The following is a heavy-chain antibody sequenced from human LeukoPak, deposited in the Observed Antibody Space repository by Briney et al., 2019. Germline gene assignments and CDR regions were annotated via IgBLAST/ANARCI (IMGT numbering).Heavy chain of an antibody. CDR3: ARASSGYYWDFDY. V-gene: IGHV4-39*01. CDR2: IYYRGNT. J-gene: IGHJ4*02. Sequence: SETLSLICTVSGDSISSYNYFWGWMRQPPGKGLEWVGSIYYRGNTYHNPSLKSRVTLSADTSKNQFSLKVTSVTAADTAVCYCARASSGYYWDFDYWGQGALVTVSS. CDR1: GDSISSYNYF. D-gene: IGHD3-22*01.